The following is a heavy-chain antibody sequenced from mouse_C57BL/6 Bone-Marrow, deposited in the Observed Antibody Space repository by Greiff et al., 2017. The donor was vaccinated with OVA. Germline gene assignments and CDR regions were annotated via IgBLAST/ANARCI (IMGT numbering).Heavy chain of an antibody. J-gene: IGHJ1*03. CDR2: SRNKANDYTT. Sequence: EVMLVESGGGLVQSGRSLRLSCATSGFTFSDFYMEWVRQAPGKGLEWIAASRNKANDYTTEDSASVKGRFIVSRDTSQSILYLQMNALRAEDTAIYCCARDDYYWYFDVWGTGTTVTVSS. CDR1: GFTFSDFY. CDR3: ARDDYYWYFDV. V-gene: IGHV7-1*01.